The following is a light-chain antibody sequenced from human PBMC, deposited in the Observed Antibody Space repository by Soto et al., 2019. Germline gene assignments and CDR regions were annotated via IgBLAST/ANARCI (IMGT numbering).Light chain of an antibody. V-gene: IGKV3-11*01. CDR1: QSVNNQ. CDR2: DAS. CDR3: QHRRNWPLT. Sequence: ELVLTQSPGTLSLSPGETATLSCRASQSVNNQLAWYQQKPGQAPRLLIYDASTRATGIPARISGSGSGADFTLTISSLEPEDFAVYYCQHRRNWPLTFGGGTKVDIK. J-gene: IGKJ4*01.